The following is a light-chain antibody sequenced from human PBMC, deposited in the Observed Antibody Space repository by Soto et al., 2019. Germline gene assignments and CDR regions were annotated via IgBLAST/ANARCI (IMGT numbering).Light chain of an antibody. V-gene: IGKV1-27*01. CDR1: QGISNY. Sequence: DIQMTQSPSSLSASVGDSVTITCRASQGISNYLAWYKQKPGTVPDLLIYAASTLQSGVPSRVSGSGSGTDVTLTISSLQPEDGATYYCQKYNSAPPTFGQGTRLEIK. J-gene: IGKJ5*01. CDR3: QKYNSAPPT. CDR2: AAS.